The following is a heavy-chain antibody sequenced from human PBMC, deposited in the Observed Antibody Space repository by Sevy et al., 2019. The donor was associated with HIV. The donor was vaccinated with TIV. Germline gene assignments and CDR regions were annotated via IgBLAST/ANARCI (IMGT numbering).Heavy chain of an antibody. V-gene: IGHV3-23*01. CDR2: ISGSGGST. D-gene: IGHD3-22*01. CDR3: AKGPFYYYDSSGYYEGLDY. CDR1: GFTFSSYA. J-gene: IGHJ4*02. Sequence: GESLKISCAASGFTFSSYAMSWVRQAPGKGLEWVSAISGSGGSTYYADSVKGRFTISRDNSKNTLYLQMNSLRAEDTAVYYCAKGPFYYYDSSGYYEGLDYWGQGTLVTVSS.